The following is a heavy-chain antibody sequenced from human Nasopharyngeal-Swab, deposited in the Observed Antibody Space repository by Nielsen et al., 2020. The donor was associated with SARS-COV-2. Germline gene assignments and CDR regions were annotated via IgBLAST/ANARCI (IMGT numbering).Heavy chain of an antibody. J-gene: IGHJ5*02. CDR1: GFTVSSNY. D-gene: IGHD3-22*01. CDR3: ARGGYYDNWFDP. CDR2: IYTGGTI. V-gene: IGHV3-66*01. Sequence: GESLKISCAASGFTVSSNYMSWVRQAPGKGLEWVSVIYTGGTIYYADSVKGRFTISRDNAKNSLYLQMNSLRDEDTAVYYCARGGYYDNWFDPWGQGTLVTVSS.